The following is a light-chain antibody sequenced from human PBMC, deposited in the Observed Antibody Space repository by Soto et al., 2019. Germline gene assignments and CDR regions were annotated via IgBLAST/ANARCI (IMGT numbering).Light chain of an antibody. Sequence: EIVLTQSPATLSLSPGESATLSCRASQGVSSYLAWYQQKPGQAPRLLIYDASNRATGIPARFSGSGSGTDFTLTISSLEPEDFAVYYCQQSSNWPPITCGQGTRLEIK. V-gene: IGKV3-11*01. CDR1: QGVSSY. CDR3: QQSSNWPPIT. J-gene: IGKJ5*01. CDR2: DAS.